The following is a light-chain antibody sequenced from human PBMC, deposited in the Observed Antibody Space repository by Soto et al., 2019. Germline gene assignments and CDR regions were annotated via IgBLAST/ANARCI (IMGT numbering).Light chain of an antibody. CDR1: SSQIGAGYD. V-gene: IGLV1-40*01. J-gene: IGLJ1*01. CDR2: GNS. Sequence: QSVLTQPPPVSGGPGRRGTISRPGGSSQIGAGYDVHWYQQLPGTAPKLLIYGNSNRPSGVPDRFSGSKSGTSASLAITGLQAEDEADYYCQSYDSSLSGYVFGTGTKVTVL. CDR3: QSYDSSLSGYV.